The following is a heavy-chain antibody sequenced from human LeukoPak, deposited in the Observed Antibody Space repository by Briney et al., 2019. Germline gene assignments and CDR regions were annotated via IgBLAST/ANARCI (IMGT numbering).Heavy chain of an antibody. Sequence: GESLRLSCAASGFTFSSYGLNWVRQAPGKGLEWVSIISSGGHIYYEDSVKGRFTISRDNAKNSLYLQMNSLRAEDTAVYYCARDQDGGKYYYESSGYSHWGQGILVTVSS. D-gene: IGHD3-22*01. CDR1: GFTFSSYG. CDR3: ARDQDGGKYYYESSGYSH. CDR2: ISSGGHI. J-gene: IGHJ4*02. V-gene: IGHV3-21*01.